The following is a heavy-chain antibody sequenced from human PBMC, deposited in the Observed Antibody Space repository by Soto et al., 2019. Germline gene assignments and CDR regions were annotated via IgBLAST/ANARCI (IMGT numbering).Heavy chain of an antibody. V-gene: IGHV4-34*01. Sequence: SETLSLTCAVYGGSFSGYYWSWIRQPPGKGLEWIGEINHSGSTNYNPSLKSRVTISVDTSKNQFSLKRSSVTAADTAVYYCARRSGYDFGFDYWGQGTRVTGS. D-gene: IGHD5-12*01. J-gene: IGHJ4*02. CDR2: INHSGST. CDR3: ARRSGYDFGFDY. CDR1: GGSFSGYY.